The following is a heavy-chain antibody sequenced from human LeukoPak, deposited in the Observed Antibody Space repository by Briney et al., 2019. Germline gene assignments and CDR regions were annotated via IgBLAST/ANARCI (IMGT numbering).Heavy chain of an antibody. CDR1: GYSLSSYW. J-gene: IGHJ4*02. CDR2: IYPGDSDT. D-gene: IGHD4-11*01. Sequence: GESLKISCKGSGYSLSSYWIGWVRQIPGKGLEWMGIIYPGDSDTRYSPSFQGQVTISAVKSISTAYLQWSSLKASDTAMYYCARTWNSNYIDYWGQGTLVTVSS. CDR3: ARTWNSNYIDY. V-gene: IGHV5-51*01.